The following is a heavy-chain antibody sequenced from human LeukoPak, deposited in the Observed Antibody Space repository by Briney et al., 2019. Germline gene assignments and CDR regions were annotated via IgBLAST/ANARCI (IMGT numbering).Heavy chain of an antibody. V-gene: IGHV3-33*01. D-gene: IGHD5-18*01. CDR1: GFTFSSYA. Sequence: GGSLKLSCAASGFTFSSYAMHWVRQAPGKGLEWVAVIWFDGSNKYHADSLKGRFTMSRDNSKNTLYLQMNSLRAEDTAFYYCARGLGYSYGYGIDHWGQGTLVTVSS. CDR3: ARGLGYSYGYGIDH. J-gene: IGHJ4*02. CDR2: IWFDGSNK.